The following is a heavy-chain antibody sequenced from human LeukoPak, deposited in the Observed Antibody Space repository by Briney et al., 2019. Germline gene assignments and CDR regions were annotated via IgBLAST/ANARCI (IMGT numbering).Heavy chain of an antibody. J-gene: IGHJ4*02. V-gene: IGHV4-4*02. CDR3: ARRSTSQKPYSSSSVDY. CDR2: IYHSGST. Sequence: SETLSLTCAVSGGSISSSNWWSWVRQPPGKGLEWIGEIYHSGSTNYNPSLKSRVTISVDKSKNQFSLKLSSVTAADTAVYYCARRSTSQKPYSSSSVDYWGQGTLVTVSS. CDR1: GGSISSSNW. D-gene: IGHD6-6*01.